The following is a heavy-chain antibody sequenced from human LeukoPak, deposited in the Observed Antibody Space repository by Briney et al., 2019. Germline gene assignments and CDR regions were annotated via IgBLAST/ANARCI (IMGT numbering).Heavy chain of an antibody. D-gene: IGHD6-13*01. V-gene: IGHV1-24*01. CDR2: SDPEDGET. J-gene: IGHJ4*02. Sequence: ASVKVSCKVSGYTLTELSMHWVRQAPGKGLEWMGSSDPEDGETIYAQKFQGGVTMTEDTSTDTAYMELSSLRSEDTAVYYCATTYSSSWYGDHYFDYWGQGTLVTVSS. CDR3: ATTYSSSWYGDHYFDY. CDR1: GYTLTELS.